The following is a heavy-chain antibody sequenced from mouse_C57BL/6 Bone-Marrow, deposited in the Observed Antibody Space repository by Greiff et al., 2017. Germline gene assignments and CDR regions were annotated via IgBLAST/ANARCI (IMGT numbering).Heavy chain of an antibody. CDR1: GYTFTDYE. CDR3: TRGEVASSYWYFDV. J-gene: IGHJ1*03. V-gene: IGHV1-15*01. CDR2: IDPETGGT. D-gene: IGHD1-1*01. Sequence: VQLQQSGAELVRPGASVTLSCKASGYTFTDYEMHWVKQTPVHGLEWIGAIDPETGGTAYNQKFKGKAILTADKSSSTAYMELRSLTSEDSAVYYGTRGEVASSYWYFDVWGTGTTVTVSS.